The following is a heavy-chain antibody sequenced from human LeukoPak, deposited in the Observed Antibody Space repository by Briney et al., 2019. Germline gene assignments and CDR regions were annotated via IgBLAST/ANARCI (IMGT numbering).Heavy chain of an antibody. CDR3: ARVYDSRGYYDGY. Sequence: SETLSLTCTVSGYSISSGYYWGWIRQPPGKGLEWIENMYHSGSTYYNPSLKSRVTISVDTSKNEFSLKLSSVTAADAAVYYCARVYDSRGYYDGYWDQGTLVTVSS. D-gene: IGHD3-22*01. CDR2: MYHSGST. V-gene: IGHV4-38-2*02. J-gene: IGHJ4*02. CDR1: GYSISSGYY.